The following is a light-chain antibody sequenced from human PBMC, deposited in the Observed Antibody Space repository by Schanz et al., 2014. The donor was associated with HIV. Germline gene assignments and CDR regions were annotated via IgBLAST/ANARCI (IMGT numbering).Light chain of an antibody. J-gene: IGLJ3*02. Sequence: QSVLTQPPSASGTPGQRVTISCSGSSSNIGSNAVDWYQQLPGTAPKLLIYGDNSRPSGVPDRFSGSKSGTSASLAISGLQSEDEADYYCAGWDDSLNVWVFGGGTKVTVL. CDR2: GDN. CDR1: SSNIGSNA. CDR3: AGWDDSLNVWV. V-gene: IGLV1-44*01.